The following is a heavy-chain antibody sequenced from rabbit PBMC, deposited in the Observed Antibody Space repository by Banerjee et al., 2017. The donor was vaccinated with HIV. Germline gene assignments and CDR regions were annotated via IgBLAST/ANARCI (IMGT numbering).Heavy chain of an antibody. V-gene: IGHV1S40*01. CDR1: GLDFSSNV. Sequence: QSLEESGGDLVKPGGSLTLTCTASGLDFSSNVMCWFRQAPGKGLEWIGTIYGGSSGSTYHASWAKGRFTISRTSSTTVALQMTSLTAADTATYFCARDLAGVIGWNFNLWGPGTLVTVS. CDR2: IYGGSSGST. J-gene: IGHJ4*01. D-gene: IGHD4-1*01. CDR3: ARDLAGVIGWNFNL.